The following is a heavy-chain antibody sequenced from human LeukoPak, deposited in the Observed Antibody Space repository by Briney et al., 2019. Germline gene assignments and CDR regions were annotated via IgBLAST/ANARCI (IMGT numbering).Heavy chain of an antibody. Sequence: GGSLRLSCTASGFTFSDYSMNWVRQAPGKGLEWISYIGIDSGNTNYADSVKGRFTISGDKAKTSLYLQMNSLRVEDTAVYYCARDYKYAFDNWGQGTLVTVSS. V-gene: IGHV3-48*01. J-gene: IGHJ4*02. D-gene: IGHD5-24*01. CDR2: IGIDSGNT. CDR3: ARDYKYAFDN. CDR1: GFTFSDYS.